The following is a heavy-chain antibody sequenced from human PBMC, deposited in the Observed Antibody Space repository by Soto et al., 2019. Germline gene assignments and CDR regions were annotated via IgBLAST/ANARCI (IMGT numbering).Heavy chain of an antibody. CDR1: GYTFTSYD. Sequence: QVQLVQSGAEVKKPGASVKVSCKASGYTFTSYDINWVRQATGQGLEWMGWMNPNSGNTGYAQKFQGRVTMTRNTSISTGYMDVSSLRSENTAVNYCARGKVANGLSRFDYWGQGTLVTVSS. CDR2: MNPNSGNT. J-gene: IGHJ4*02. D-gene: IGHD2-8*01. V-gene: IGHV1-8*01. CDR3: ARGKVANGLSRFDY.